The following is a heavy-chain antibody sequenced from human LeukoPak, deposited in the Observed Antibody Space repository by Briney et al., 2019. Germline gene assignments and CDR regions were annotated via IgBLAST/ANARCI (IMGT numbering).Heavy chain of an antibody. V-gene: IGHV4-34*01. CDR3: ARVPWFGLTKKYYFDY. CDR1: GGSFSGYY. Sequence: SETLSLTCAVYGGSFSGYYWSWIRQPPGKGLEWIGEINHSGSTDYNPSLKSRVTISVDTSKNQFSLKLSSVTAADTAVYYCARVPWFGLTKKYYFDYWGQGTLVTVSS. D-gene: IGHD3-10*01. J-gene: IGHJ4*02. CDR2: INHSGST.